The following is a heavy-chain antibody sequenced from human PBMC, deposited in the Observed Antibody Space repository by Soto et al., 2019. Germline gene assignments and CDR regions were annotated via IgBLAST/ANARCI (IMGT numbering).Heavy chain of an antibody. D-gene: IGHD3-22*01. CDR3: ARDSRNQNYYDSSAPDD. CDR1: GGTFSSYA. V-gene: IGHV1-69*13. Sequence: ASVKVSCKASGGTFSSYAISWVRQAPGQGLEWMGGIIPIFGTANYAQKFQGRVTITADESTSTAYMELSSLRSEDTAVYYCARDSRNQNYYDSSAPDDWGQGTLVTVSS. CDR2: IIPIFGTA. J-gene: IGHJ4*02.